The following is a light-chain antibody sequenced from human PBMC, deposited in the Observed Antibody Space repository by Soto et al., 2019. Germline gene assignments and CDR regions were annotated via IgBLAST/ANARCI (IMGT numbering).Light chain of an antibody. CDR1: QSVASSS. CDR3: QHYGGSQGT. CDR2: GAS. J-gene: IGKJ1*01. V-gene: IGKV3-20*01. Sequence: EIVLPQSPGTLSLSPGERATLSCRASQSVASSSIAWYQQRLGQAPRLLIYGASNRATGIPDRFSGSGSGTDFTLTFSRLDPEDFAVYYCQHYGGSQGTFGQGTRWIS.